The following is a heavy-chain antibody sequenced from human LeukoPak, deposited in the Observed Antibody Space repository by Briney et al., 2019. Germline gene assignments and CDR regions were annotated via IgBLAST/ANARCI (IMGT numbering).Heavy chain of an antibody. CDR2: TYYRSKWYN. Sequence: SQTLSLTCAISGDSVSSNSAAWNWIRQSPSRGLKWLGKTYYRSKWYNDYAESVKSRITINPDTSKNQFSLHLNSVTPEDTAVYYCARVMLGYGDTYYYGMDVWGQGTTVTVSS. CDR1: GDSVSSNSAA. V-gene: IGHV6-1*01. J-gene: IGHJ6*02. D-gene: IGHD2-21*02. CDR3: ARVMLGYGDTYYYGMDV.